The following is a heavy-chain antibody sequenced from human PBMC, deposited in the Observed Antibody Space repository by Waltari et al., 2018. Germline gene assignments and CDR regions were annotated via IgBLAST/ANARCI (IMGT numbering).Heavy chain of an antibody. CDR2: SIPSFGTA. Sequence: QVQLVQSGAEVKKPGSSVKVSCKASGGTFSSYAISWVRQAPGKGLEWMGWSIPSFGTANDAQKFQGRVTITADESTSTAYRELSSLRSEDTAVYYCARGLVEMATITGNYFDYWGQGTLVTVSS. V-gene: IGHV1-69*12. D-gene: IGHD5-12*01. J-gene: IGHJ4*02. CDR1: GGTFSSYA. CDR3: ARGLVEMATITGNYFDY.